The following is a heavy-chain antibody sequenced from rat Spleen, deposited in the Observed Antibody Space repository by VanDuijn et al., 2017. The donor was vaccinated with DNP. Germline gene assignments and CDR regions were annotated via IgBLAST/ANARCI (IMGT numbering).Heavy chain of an antibody. Sequence: QVQLKESGPGLVQPSQTLSLTCTVSGFSLTSYNVHWVRQPTGKGLEWMGIIWTGGSTDYNSALKSRLSISRDTSKSQVFLKMNSLQTEDRATYYCARENYYDGSYYYYFDYWGQGVMVTVSS. D-gene: IGHD1-12*02. J-gene: IGHJ2*01. CDR2: IWTGGST. V-gene: IGHV2-30*01. CDR1: GFSLTSYN. CDR3: ARENYYDGSYYYYFDY.